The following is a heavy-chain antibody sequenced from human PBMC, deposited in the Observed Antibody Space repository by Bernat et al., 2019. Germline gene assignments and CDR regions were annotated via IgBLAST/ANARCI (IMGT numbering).Heavy chain of an antibody. CDR2: ISYDGRNT. V-gene: IGHV3-30*04. CDR3: VRGEWPSTSVDAEYFHH. D-gene: IGHD3-16*01. CDR1: GFTFSSYA. Sequence: QVQLVESGGGVVQPGRSLRLSCAASGFTFSSYAMHWVRQAPGKGLEWVAVISYDGRNTYYADSLKGRFTISRDNSKNTLYLQMNRLTEDTAVYYCVRGEWPSTSVDAEYFHHWGQGTLVTVSS. J-gene: IGHJ1*01.